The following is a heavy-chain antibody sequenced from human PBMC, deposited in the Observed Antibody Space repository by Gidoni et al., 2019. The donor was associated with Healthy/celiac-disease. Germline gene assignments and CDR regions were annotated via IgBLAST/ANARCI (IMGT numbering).Heavy chain of an antibody. CDR3: AKVAYNWNPGVAFDI. V-gene: IGHV3-23*01. Sequence: EVPLLESGGGLVQPGGSLRLSCSASGFHFRSYALSLVRQAPGKGLEWVSAISGSGGSTYYADSVKGRFTIARDNSKNTLYLQMNSLRAEDTAVYYCAKVAYNWNPGVAFDIWGQGTMVTVSS. CDR2: ISGSGGST. D-gene: IGHD1-20*01. J-gene: IGHJ3*02. CDR1: GFHFRSYA.